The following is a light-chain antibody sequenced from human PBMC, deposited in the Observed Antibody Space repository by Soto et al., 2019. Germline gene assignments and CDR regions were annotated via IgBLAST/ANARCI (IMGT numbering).Light chain of an antibody. Sequence: EIVLTQSPGTLSLSPGERATLSCRASQSVSSSYLAWYQQKPGQAPRLLIYGASSRATGIPDRFSGSGSGTDFTLTISRLEPEDFAVYYCQQYGSSQTFGQRTKVEIK. J-gene: IGKJ1*01. CDR2: GAS. CDR3: QQYGSSQT. V-gene: IGKV3-20*01. CDR1: QSVSSSY.